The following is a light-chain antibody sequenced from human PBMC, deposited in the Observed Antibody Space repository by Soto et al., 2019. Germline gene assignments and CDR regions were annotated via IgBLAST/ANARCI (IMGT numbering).Light chain of an antibody. J-gene: IGLJ1*01. CDR1: SSNIGGNS. CDR2: DDD. V-gene: IGLV1-51*01. Sequence: QSVLTQPPSVSAAPGQRVTISCSGSSSNIGGNSVSWYQQLPGTAPKLLIYDDDKRPSGIPDRFSGSKSGTSATLGITGFQTGDEADYDCGSWDSSLSAYVFGTGTKVTV. CDR3: GSWDSSLSAYV.